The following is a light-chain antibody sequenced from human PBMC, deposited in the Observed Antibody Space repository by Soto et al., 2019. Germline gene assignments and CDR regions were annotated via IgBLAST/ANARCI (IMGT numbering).Light chain of an antibody. CDR2: AAS. J-gene: IGKJ2*01. V-gene: IGKV1-39*01. CDR1: QTISSY. Sequence: DIQMTQSPSSLSASVGDSVTITCRASQTISSYLNWYQQKPGKAPKLLIYAASSLQSGVPSRFSGGGSGTDFTLTISSLQPEDFATYYCQQSHSIPYTFGQGTKLEIK. CDR3: QQSHSIPYT.